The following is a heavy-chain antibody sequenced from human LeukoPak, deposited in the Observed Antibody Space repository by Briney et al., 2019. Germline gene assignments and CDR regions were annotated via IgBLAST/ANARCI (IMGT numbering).Heavy chain of an antibody. CDR2: IGTAGDT. Sequence: GGSLRLSCAASGFTFSGYDMHWVRQATGKGLEWVSAIGTAGDTYYTGSVKGRFTISRENAKNSSYLQMNSLRAGDTAVYYCARVAKERVGGVYYFDYWGQGTLVTVSS. D-gene: IGHD1-1*01. J-gene: IGHJ4*02. CDR1: GFTFSGYD. V-gene: IGHV3-13*01. CDR3: ARVAKERVGGVYYFDY.